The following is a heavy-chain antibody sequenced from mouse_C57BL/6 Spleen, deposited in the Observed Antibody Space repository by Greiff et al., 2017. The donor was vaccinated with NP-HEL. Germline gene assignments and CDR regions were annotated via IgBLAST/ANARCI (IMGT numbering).Heavy chain of an antibody. J-gene: IGHJ4*01. V-gene: IGHV1-82*01. CDR3: ARRDSSDYNYAMDY. CDR2: IYPGDGDT. Sequence: QVQLKQSGPELVKPGASVKISCKASGYAFSSSWMNWVKQRPGKGLEWIGRIYPGDGDTNYNGKFKGKATLTADKSSSTAYMQLSSLTSEDSAVYFCARRDSSDYNYAMDYWGKGTSVTVSS. D-gene: IGHD3-2*02. CDR1: GYAFSSSW.